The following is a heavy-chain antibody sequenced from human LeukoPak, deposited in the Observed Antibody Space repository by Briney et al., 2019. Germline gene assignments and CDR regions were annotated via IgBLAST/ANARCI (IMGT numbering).Heavy chain of an antibody. CDR3: ARDSGSYVGDDDAFDI. CDR2: ISGSGGST. CDR1: GFTFSSYG. D-gene: IGHD1-26*01. J-gene: IGHJ3*02. Sequence: GGTLRLSCAASGFTFSSYGMSWVRQAPGKGLEWVSAISGSGGSTYYANSVKGRFTISRDNSKNTLYLQMGSLRAEDMAVYYCARDSGSYVGDDDAFDIWGQGTMVTVSS. V-gene: IGHV3-64*01.